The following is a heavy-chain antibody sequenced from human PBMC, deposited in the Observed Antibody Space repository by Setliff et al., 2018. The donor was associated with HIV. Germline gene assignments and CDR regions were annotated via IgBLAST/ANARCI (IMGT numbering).Heavy chain of an antibody. CDR3: AKRATATAPFDY. CDR2: IRYDGNDK. D-gene: IGHD2-15*01. J-gene: IGHJ4*02. V-gene: IGHV3-30*02. CDR1: AFIFTTYG. Sequence: PGGSLRLSCEASAFIFTTYGMHWVRQAPGKGLAWIAFIRYDGNDKYYADSVKGRFTISIDSSKNTLYLEMTSLTAEDTAVYNCAKRATATAPFDYWGQGTLVTVSS.